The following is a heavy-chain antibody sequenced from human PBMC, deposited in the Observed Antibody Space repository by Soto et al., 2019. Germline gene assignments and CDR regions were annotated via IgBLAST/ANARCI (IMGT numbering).Heavy chain of an antibody. J-gene: IGHJ6*02. CDR3: AKDLYYYDSSGHDPDTYYYYGMDV. V-gene: IGHV3-30*18. Sequence: GGSLRLSCAASGFTFSSYGMHWVRQAPGKGLEWVAVISYDGSNKYYADSVKGRFTISRDNSKNTLYLQMNSLRAEDTAVYYCAKDLYYYDSSGHDPDTYYYYGMDVWGQGTTVTVSS. CDR1: GFTFSSYG. CDR2: ISYDGSNK. D-gene: IGHD3-22*01.